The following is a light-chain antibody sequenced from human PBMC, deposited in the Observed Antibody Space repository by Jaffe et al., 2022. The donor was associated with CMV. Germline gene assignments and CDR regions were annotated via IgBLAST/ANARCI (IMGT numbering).Light chain of an antibody. J-gene: IGLJ3*02. Sequence: QSALTQAASVSGSPGQSIIISCTGTSSNIGNYNLVSWYQQHPGKAPKLMIYEVIKRPSGVSDRFSGSKSGNMASLTISGLQAEDEADYYCCSYAGGHIWVFGGGTKLTVL. CDR3: CSYAGGHIWV. CDR2: EVI. V-gene: IGLV2-23*02. CDR1: SSNIGNYNL.